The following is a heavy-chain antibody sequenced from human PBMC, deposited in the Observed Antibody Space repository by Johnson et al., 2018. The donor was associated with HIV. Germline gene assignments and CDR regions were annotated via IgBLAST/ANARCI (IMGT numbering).Heavy chain of an antibody. J-gene: IGHJ3*02. Sequence: QVQLVESGGGVVQPGRSLRLSCAASGFTFISYAMHWVRQAPGKGLEWVAVISYDGSNKYYADSVKGRFTISRDNSKNTLYLQMNSLRAEDTAVYYCAKEIALTGERSDAFDIWGQGTMVTVSS. V-gene: IGHV3-30-3*01. CDR3: AKEIALTGERSDAFDI. CDR1: GFTFISYA. D-gene: IGHD7-27*01. CDR2: ISYDGSNK.